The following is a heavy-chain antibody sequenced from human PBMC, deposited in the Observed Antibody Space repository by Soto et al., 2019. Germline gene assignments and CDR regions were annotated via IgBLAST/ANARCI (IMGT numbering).Heavy chain of an antibody. CDR2: ISYDGTNK. Sequence: QVQLVESGGGEVQPGRSLTISCAPSGFTFSTYGMHWVRQTPGKGLEWVAVISYDGTNKFYSDSVKGRFTISRDNFKNTLTLQMNSLRADDTAVYSCAKDLQSYGDYDYYCY. D-gene: IGHD2-21*02. J-gene: IGHJ6*03. CDR3: AKDLQSYGDYDYYCY. V-gene: IGHV3-30*18. CDR1: GFTFSTYG.